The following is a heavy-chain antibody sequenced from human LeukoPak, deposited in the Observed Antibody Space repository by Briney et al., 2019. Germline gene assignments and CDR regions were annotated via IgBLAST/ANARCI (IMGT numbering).Heavy chain of an antibody. CDR2: IYYSGST. CDR1: GDSIFSSNW. J-gene: IGHJ4*02. Sequence: SGTLSLTCAVSGDSIFSSNWWSWVRQPPGKGLEWIGEIYYSGSTNYSPSLKSRVTISIDKSKSQFSLKLTSVTAADTAVYYCARSPTKRVIEDYWGQGILVTVSS. CDR3: ARSPTKRVIEDY. D-gene: IGHD3-16*02. V-gene: IGHV4-4*02.